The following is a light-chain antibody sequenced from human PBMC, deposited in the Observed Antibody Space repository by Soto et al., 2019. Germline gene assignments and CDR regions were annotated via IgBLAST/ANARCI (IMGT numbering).Light chain of an antibody. CDR2: GAS. V-gene: IGKV3-20*01. J-gene: IGKJ1*01. CDR3: QHYITSLTT. Sequence: EIVLTQSPGTLSLSPGATATLSCRASQSVTNNYLAWYQQKPGQPPKLLIYGASRRATGIPDRFIGSGSGTDFTLTISRLEPEDFAVYYCQHYITSLTTFGQGTKVDIK. CDR1: QSVTNNY.